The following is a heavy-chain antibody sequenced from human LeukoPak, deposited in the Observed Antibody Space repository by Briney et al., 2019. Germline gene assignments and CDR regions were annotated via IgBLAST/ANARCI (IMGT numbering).Heavy chain of an antibody. CDR1: GFMFRTYG. CDR3: ARMYDFWSGYLDY. J-gene: IGHJ4*02. CDR2: MSYDGSNI. Sequence: PGGSLRLSCAASGFMFRTYGMHWVRQAPGKGLEWVAVMSYDGSNIHYADSVKGRFTISRDNSKNTLYLQMNGLRAEDTAVYYCARMYDFWSGYLDYWGQGTLVTVSS. D-gene: IGHD3-3*01. V-gene: IGHV3-30*03.